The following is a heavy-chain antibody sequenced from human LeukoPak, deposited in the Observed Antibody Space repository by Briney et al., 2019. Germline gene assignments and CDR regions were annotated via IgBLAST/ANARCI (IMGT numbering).Heavy chain of an antibody. Sequence: PSATLSLTCTVSGGSISSYYWSWIRQPPGKGLEWIGYIYYNGSTNYNPSLKSRVTISVDTSKNQFSLKLSSATAADTAVYYCAAAGVWGSYRYPDAFDIWGQGTMVTVFS. CDR1: GGSISSYY. J-gene: IGHJ3*02. CDR2: IYYNGST. CDR3: AAAGVWGSYRYPDAFDI. D-gene: IGHD3-16*02. V-gene: IGHV4-59*08.